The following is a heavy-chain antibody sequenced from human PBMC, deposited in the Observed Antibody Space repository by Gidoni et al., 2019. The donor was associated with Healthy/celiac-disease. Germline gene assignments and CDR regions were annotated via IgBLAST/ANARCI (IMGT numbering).Heavy chain of an antibody. CDR1: GGSISSYY. Sequence: QVQLQESGPGLVKPSETLSLTCTVSGGSISSYYWSWIRQPPGKGLEWIGYIYDSGSTNYNPSLKSRVTISVDTSKNQFSLKLSSVTAADTAVYYCARDGHGYNPGPLDYWGQGTLVTVSS. D-gene: IGHD5-12*01. J-gene: IGHJ4*02. V-gene: IGHV4-59*01. CDR3: ARDGHGYNPGPLDY. CDR2: IYDSGST.